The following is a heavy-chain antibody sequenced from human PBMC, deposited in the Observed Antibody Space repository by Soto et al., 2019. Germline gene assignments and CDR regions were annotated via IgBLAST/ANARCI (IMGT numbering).Heavy chain of an antibody. CDR2: IYYSGST. V-gene: IGHV4-39*01. CDR3: ARRLYSSGWPFDY. Sequence: SETLSLTCTVSGGSISSSSYYWGWIRQPPGKGLEWIGSIYYSGSTYYNPSLKSRVTISVDTSKNQFSLKLSSVTAADTAVYYCARRLYSSGWPFDYWGQGTLVTVSS. CDR1: GGSISSSSYY. J-gene: IGHJ4*02. D-gene: IGHD6-19*01.